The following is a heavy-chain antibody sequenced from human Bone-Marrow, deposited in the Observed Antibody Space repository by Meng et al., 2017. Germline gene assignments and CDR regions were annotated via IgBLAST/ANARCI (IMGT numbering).Heavy chain of an antibody. Sequence: SVKVSCKASGGTFSSYAISWVRQAPGQGLEWMGGIIPNFGTANYAQKFQGRVTMTADKSTSTAYMELSSLRSEDTAVYYCARALEYSYGYGWNYWGQGTLVTVSS. V-gene: IGHV1-69*06. CDR2: IIPNFGTA. J-gene: IGHJ4*02. D-gene: IGHD5-18*01. CDR1: GGTFSSYA. CDR3: ARALEYSYGYGWNY.